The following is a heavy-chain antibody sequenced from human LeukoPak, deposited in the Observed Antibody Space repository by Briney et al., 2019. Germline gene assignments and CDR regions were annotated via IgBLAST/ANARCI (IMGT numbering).Heavy chain of an antibody. CDR2: IYYSGST. CDR3: ARAFVGMATLDY. D-gene: IGHD5-24*01. Sequence: PSETLSLTCTVSGGSISSGDYYWSWIRQPPGKGLEWIGYIYYSGSTYYNPSLKSRVTISVDTSKNQFSLKLSSVTAADTAVYYCARAFVGMATLDYWGQGTPVTVSS. J-gene: IGHJ4*02. CDR1: GGSISSGDYY. V-gene: IGHV4-30-4*01.